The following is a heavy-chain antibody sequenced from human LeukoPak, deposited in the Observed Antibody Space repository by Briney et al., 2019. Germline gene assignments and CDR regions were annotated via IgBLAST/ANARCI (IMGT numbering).Heavy chain of an antibody. D-gene: IGHD1-26*01. CDR3: ASALGGQGGH. CDR1: GFTFSNFA. CDR2: IKNDGSST. Sequence: PGGSLRLSCAASGFTFSNFAMTWVRQAPGEGLVWGSLIKNDGSSTTYADSVKGRFTISRDNAKNTLFLQMNSLRADDTAIYYCASALGGQGGHWGQGTLVTVSS. V-gene: IGHV3-74*03. J-gene: IGHJ4*02.